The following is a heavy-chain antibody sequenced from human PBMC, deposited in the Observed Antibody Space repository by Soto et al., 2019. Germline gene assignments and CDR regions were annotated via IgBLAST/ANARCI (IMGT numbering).Heavy chain of an antibody. CDR3: ARHAGGVSQIDY. D-gene: IGHD1-26*01. Sequence: QLQLQESGPGLVKPSETLSLTCTVSGGSISSHGYYWGWIRQPPGKGLEWIGTIYYSGTTFYNPSLKGRVTISVDTSKNQLSLKLSSVPAADTAVYYCARHAGGVSQIDYWGQGTLVTVSS. V-gene: IGHV4-39*01. CDR2: IYYSGTT. J-gene: IGHJ4*02. CDR1: GGSISSHGYY.